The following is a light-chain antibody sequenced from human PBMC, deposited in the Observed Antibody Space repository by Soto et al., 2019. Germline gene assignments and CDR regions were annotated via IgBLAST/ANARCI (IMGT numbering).Light chain of an antibody. CDR3: QQYNSYSWT. V-gene: IGKV1-5*01. CDR1: QSISSW. CDR2: AAS. J-gene: IGKJ1*01. Sequence: DIQMTQSPSTLSASVGDRVTITCRASQSISSWLAWYQQKPGKAPKLLIYAASSLESGVPSRFSGSGSGTEFTLTITSLQPDDFATYYCQQYNSYSWTFGQGTKVVIK.